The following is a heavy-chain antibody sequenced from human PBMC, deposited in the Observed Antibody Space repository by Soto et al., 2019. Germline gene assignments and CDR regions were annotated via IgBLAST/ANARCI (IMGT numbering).Heavy chain of an antibody. CDR2: VDTAGGT. V-gene: IGHV3-13*04. Sequence: EVQLVESGGGLVQPGGSLRLSCAASGFTFSSHDMHWVRQGTGKGLEWVSGVDTAGGTYYPVSVKGRFTISRDNARNSMYLQMNSLGATDTAVYSCARELPSPGTWYFDLGGRGTLVTVSS. CDR1: GFTFSSHD. D-gene: IGHD1-26*01. CDR3: ARELPSPGTWYFDL. J-gene: IGHJ2*01.